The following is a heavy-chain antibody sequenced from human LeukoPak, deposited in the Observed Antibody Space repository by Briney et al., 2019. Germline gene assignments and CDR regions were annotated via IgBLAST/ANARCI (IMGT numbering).Heavy chain of an antibody. CDR2: IHYSGST. D-gene: IGHD2-2*02. V-gene: IGHV4-59*01. CDR3: ARDGSDCSTTSCYKGFDY. J-gene: IGHJ4*02. CDR1: GGSISSYY. Sequence: SETLSLTCPVSGGSISSYYWNWIRQPPGKGLEWIGYIHYSGSTNYNPSLKSRVTISVDTSKNQFSLKLSSVTAADTAVCYCARDGSDCSTTSCYKGFDYWGQGTLATVSS.